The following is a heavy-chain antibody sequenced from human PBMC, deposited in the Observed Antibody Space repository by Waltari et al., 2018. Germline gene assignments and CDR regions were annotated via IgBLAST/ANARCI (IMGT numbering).Heavy chain of an antibody. Sequence: SVKVSCKVSGYTLTELSMHWVRQAPGKGLEWMGGFDPEDGETIYAQKFQGRVTMTEDTSTDTAYMELSSLRSEDTAVYYCATSPSLRRIAAAGGVDYWGQGTLVTVSS. D-gene: IGHD6-13*01. V-gene: IGHV1-24*01. CDR2: FDPEDGET. J-gene: IGHJ4*02. CDR1: GYTLTELS. CDR3: ATSPSLRRIAAAGGVDY.